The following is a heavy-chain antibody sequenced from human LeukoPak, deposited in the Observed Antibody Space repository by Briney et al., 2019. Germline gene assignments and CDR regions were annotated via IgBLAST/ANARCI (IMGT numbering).Heavy chain of an antibody. CDR3: ARGHDSSGYLYYYYYMDV. CDR1: GGTFSSYA. V-gene: IGHV1-69*01. CDR2: IIPIFGTA. J-gene: IGHJ6*03. Sequence: GASVKVSCKASGGTFSSYAISWVRQAPGQGLEWMGGIIPIFGTANYAQKFQGRVTITAEESTSTAYMELSSLRSEDTAVYYCARGHDSSGYLYYYYYMDVWGKGTTVTVSS. D-gene: IGHD3-22*01.